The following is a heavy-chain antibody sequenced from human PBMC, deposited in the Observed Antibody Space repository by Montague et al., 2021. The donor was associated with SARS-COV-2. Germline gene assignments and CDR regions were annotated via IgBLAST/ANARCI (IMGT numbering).Heavy chain of an antibody. CDR2: MYYSGNT. J-gene: IGHJ3*02. CDR3: VREKAGGLRNVFDI. Sequence: SETLSLTCTVSISSSRYYWDWIRQPPGKGLEWIGSMYYSGNTYYNPSLKSRVTISIDTSTNQFSLRLTSVTAADTAVFFCVREKAGGLRNVFDIWGQGTTVTVSS. CDR1: ISSSRYY. V-gene: IGHV4-39*07.